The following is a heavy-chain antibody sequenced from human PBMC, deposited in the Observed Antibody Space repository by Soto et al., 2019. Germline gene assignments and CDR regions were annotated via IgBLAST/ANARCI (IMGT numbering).Heavy chain of an antibody. CDR1: CFTFSSYG. CDR2: ISAYNGNT. D-gene: IGHD2-2*01. J-gene: IGHJ4*02. CDR3: ARDLSPSSISTSCYAY. Sequence: APVKVSFKASCFTFSSYGISWGRQAPGQGLEWMGRISAYNGNTNYAQKLQGRVTMTTDTSTSTAYMELRSLRSDDTAVYYCARDLSPSSISTSCYAYWGQGTLVTVSS. V-gene: IGHV1-18*01.